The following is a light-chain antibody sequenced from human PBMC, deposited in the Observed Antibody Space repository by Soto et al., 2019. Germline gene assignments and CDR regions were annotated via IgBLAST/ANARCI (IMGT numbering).Light chain of an antibody. Sequence: DIQMTQSPSTLSASVGDRVTITCRASQSINNWLAWYQQKPGKAPKLLIYGASSLESGVPSRFSGSGSGTEFTLTISSLQPDDFGTYYCQQYNYYFGPGTKVDIK. CDR2: GAS. CDR1: QSINNW. CDR3: QQYNYY. V-gene: IGKV1-5*01. J-gene: IGKJ3*01.